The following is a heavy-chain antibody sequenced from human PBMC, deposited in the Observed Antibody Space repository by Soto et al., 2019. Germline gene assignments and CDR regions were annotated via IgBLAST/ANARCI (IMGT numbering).Heavy chain of an antibody. CDR3: AKVVSGGPLDY. CDR1: GVSINNYY. D-gene: IGHD6-25*01. J-gene: IGHJ4*02. Sequence: SETLSLTCTVSGVSINNYYWNWIRQPPEKRLEWIGAIYYTGSTTYNPSLRSRVTFSVDTSKNQFSLSLTSVTAADTAAYFCAKVVSGGPLDYWGQGTLVTVSS. V-gene: IGHV4-59*01. CDR2: IYYTGST.